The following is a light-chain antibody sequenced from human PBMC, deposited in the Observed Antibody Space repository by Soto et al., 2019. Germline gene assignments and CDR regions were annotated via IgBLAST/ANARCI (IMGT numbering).Light chain of an antibody. J-gene: IGLJ1*01. Sequence: TQPPSASESPAQSVTISCTRTSTHHGGYHYLSWYQHHPGRAPKLLIYEDEKRPPGVPGRFSGSKSGNTASLTVSGLQADDEADYYCLSYGGSNNYVFGTGTKVTVL. CDR1: STHHGGYHY. CDR3: LSYGGSNNYV. CDR2: EDE. V-gene: IGLV2-8*01.